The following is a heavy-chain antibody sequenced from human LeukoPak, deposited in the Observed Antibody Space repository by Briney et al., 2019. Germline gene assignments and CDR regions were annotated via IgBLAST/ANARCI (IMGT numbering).Heavy chain of an antibody. Sequence: VKPSETLSLTCTVSGGSINNYYWSWIRQPAGKGLEWIGRIYSGGSTNYNPSLKSRVTISVDKSKNQFSLKVNSVTAADTAVYYCVGIQLWSNFYYYMDVWGKGTTVTVSS. J-gene: IGHJ6*03. CDR2: IYSGGST. CDR1: GGSINNYY. D-gene: IGHD5-18*01. V-gene: IGHV4-4*07. CDR3: VGIQLWSNFYYYMDV.